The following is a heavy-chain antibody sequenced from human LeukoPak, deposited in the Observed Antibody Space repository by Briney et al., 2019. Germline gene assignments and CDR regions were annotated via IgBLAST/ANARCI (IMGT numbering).Heavy chain of an antibody. CDR1: GGSISSGGYY. V-gene: IGHV4-31*03. Sequence: KASETLSLTCTVSGGSISSGGYYWSWIRQHPGKGLEWIGYIYYSGSTYYNPSLKSRVTISVDTSKNQFSLKLSSVTAADTAVYYCAKHSSSWYHLVDYWGQGTLVTVSS. D-gene: IGHD6-13*01. CDR2: IYYSGST. J-gene: IGHJ4*02. CDR3: AKHSSSWYHLVDY.